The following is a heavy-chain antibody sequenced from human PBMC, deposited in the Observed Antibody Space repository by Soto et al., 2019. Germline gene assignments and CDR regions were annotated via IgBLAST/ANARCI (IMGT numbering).Heavy chain of an antibody. CDR1: GVTFTRYS. J-gene: IGHJ4*02. Sequence: GGSLRLSCAASGVTFTRYSMNWVRQAPGQGLERVSSISSITNYITYGDSMKGRFTNSRDNAKNSLYLEMNSLRAEETAVYYCARESEDLTSNFDYWGQGTLVTVSS. V-gene: IGHV3-21*06. CDR2: ISSITNYI. CDR3: ARESEDLTSNFDY.